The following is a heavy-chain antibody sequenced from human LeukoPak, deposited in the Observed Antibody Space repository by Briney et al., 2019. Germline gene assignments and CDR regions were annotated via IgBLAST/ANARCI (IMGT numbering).Heavy chain of an antibody. CDR1: GDSVSTYSAA. V-gene: IGHV6-1*01. CDR3: ARDKGGSGYDHLDS. D-gene: IGHD5-12*01. CDR2: TYYRSKCYN. J-gene: IGHJ4*02. Sequence: SQTLSLTCAISGDSVSTYSAAWVWITPSPARGLVWLGNTYYRSKCYNDNAVSVNSRITINPDTSKNQFSLQLNSVTPEDTAVYYCARDKGGSGYDHLDSWGQGTLVTVSS.